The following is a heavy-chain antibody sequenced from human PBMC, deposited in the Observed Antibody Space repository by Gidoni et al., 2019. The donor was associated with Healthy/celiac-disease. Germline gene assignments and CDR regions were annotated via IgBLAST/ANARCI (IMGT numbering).Heavy chain of an antibody. CDR2: IYYSGST. J-gene: IGHJ4*02. CDR1: GGSISSYY. V-gene: IGHV4-59*01. CDR3: ARGHPGGITFGGVIVD. D-gene: IGHD3-16*02. Sequence: QVQLQESGPGLVKPSETLSLHCTVSGGSISSYYWSWIRQPPGKGLEWIGYIYYSGSTNYNPSLKSRVTISVDTPKNQFSLTLSSVTAADTAVYYCARGHPGGITFGGVIVDWGQGTLVTVSS.